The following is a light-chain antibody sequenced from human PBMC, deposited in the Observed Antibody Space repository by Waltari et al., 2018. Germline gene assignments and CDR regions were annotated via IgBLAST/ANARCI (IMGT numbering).Light chain of an antibody. J-gene: IGKJ1*01. CDR1: QSLVSSDGNTY. Sequence: DVAMTPSPLSLPVTLGQPASIPCRSSQSLVSSDGNTYFNWCQQRPGQSPRRLLYKVSNRDSGVPDRFSGSGSGTDFTLRISRVEAEDVGVYYCMQGTHWPWTFGQGTKVEIK. CDR2: KVS. V-gene: IGKV2-30*01. CDR3: MQGTHWPWT.